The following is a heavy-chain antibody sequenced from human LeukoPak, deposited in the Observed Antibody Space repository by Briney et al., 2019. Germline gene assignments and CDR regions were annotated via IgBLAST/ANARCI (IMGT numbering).Heavy chain of an antibody. CDR3: ARVGVVPAAIQGNWFDP. CDR2: IYYSGST. D-gene: IGHD2-2*02. J-gene: IGHJ5*02. V-gene: IGHV4-59*01. CDR1: GGSISSYY. Sequence: SETLSLTCTVSGGSISSYYWSWIRQPPGKGLEWIGYIYYSGSTNYNPSLKSRVTISVDTSKNQFSLKLSSVTAADTAVYYCARVGVVPAAIQGNWFDPWGQGTLVTVSS.